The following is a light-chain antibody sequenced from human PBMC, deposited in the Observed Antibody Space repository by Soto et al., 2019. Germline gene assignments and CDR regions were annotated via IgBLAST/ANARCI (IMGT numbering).Light chain of an antibody. Sequence: DIPMTQSPSSLSAFVGDTATITCRASQDISNFLAWYQQKPGKVPKLLIYAASTLQSGVPSRFSGSGSGTDFTLTISSLQPEDVATYYCQKCKIAPFTFGGGTKVEMK. CDR2: AAS. CDR1: QDISNF. V-gene: IGKV1-27*01. J-gene: IGKJ4*01. CDR3: QKCKIAPFT.